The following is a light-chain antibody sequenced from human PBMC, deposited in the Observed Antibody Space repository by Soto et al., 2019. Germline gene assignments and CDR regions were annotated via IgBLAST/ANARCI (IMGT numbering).Light chain of an antibody. CDR1: SSNIGTYND. J-gene: IGLJ1*01. CDR2: ENS. V-gene: IGLV1-40*01. CDR3: KSYNRGTAGV. Sequence: QSVLTQPPSVSGAPGQSITISCTGTSSNIGTYNDVPWYQQLPGKAPKLLIYENSNRPSGVSNRFSGSKSGTSASLTITGLQAEDEADYHCKSYNRGTAGVFGTGTKVTVL.